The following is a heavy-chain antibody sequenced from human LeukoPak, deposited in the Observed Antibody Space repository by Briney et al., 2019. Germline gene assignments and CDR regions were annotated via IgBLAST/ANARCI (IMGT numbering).Heavy chain of an antibody. CDR1: GFTFSTNW. CDR2: INQDGSEK. Sequence: GGSLRLSCAASGFTFSTNWMTWVRQAPGKGLEWVANINQDGSEKYYVDSVKGRFTISRDNAKNSLYLQMNSLRAEDTAVYYCARGSLRYCSSTSCYTEDRPFDYWGQGTLVTVSS. CDR3: ARGSLRYCSSTSCYTEDRPFDY. D-gene: IGHD2-2*02. V-gene: IGHV3-7*01. J-gene: IGHJ4*02.